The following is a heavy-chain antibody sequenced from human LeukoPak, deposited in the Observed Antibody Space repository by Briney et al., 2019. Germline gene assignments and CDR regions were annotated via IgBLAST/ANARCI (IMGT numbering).Heavy chain of an antibody. Sequence: GRSLRLSCAASGFTVSSNYMSWVRQAPGKGLEWVSVIYSGGNTYYADSVKGRFTISRDSSKNTPYLQMNSLRAEDTAVYYCARGRPYFDYWGQGTLVTVSS. CDR3: ARGRPYFDY. D-gene: IGHD2-21*01. CDR2: IYSGGNT. CDR1: GFTVSSNY. V-gene: IGHV3-53*01. J-gene: IGHJ4*02.